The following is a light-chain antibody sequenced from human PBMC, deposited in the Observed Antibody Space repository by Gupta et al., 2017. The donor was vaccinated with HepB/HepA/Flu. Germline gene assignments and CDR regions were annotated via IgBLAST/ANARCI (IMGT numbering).Light chain of an antibody. Sequence: QSALTQPASVSGFTGQSITISCNGTSSDVGGYKYVSWYQQHPGKAPKLMIYDVSNRPSGVSNLFAGSKSGNTASLTISGLQAEDEADYYCSSYTSSIWVFGGGTKLTVL. CDR3: SSYTSSIWV. V-gene: IGLV2-14*03. CDR2: DVS. J-gene: IGLJ3*02. CDR1: SSDVGGYKY.